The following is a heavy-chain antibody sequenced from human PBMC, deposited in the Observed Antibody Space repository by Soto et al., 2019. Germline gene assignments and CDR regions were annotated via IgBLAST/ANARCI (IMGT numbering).Heavy chain of an antibody. CDR1: GFTFSSYA. J-gene: IGHJ4*02. V-gene: IGHV3-30-3*01. CDR3: ARDGVDTAMVF. CDR2: ISYDGSNK. D-gene: IGHD5-18*01. Sequence: GGSLRLSCAASGFTFSSYAMHWVRQAPGKGLEWVAVISYDGSNKYYADSVKGRFTISRDNSKNTLYLQMNSLRAEDTAVYYCARDGVDTAMVFWGQGTLVTVSS.